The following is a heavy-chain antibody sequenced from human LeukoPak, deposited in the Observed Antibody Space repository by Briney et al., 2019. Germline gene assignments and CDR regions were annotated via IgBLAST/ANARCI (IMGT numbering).Heavy chain of an antibody. CDR1: GGTFSSYA. J-gene: IGHJ4*02. V-gene: IGHV1-69*05. CDR2: IIPIFGTA. CDR3: ARGRYYYDSSGYYEEHKFDY. D-gene: IGHD3-22*01. Sequence: SVTVSCKASGGTFSSYAISWVRQAPGQGLEWMGRIIPIFGTANYAQKFQGRVTITTDESTSTAYMELSSLRSEDTAVYYCARGRYYYDSSGYYEEHKFDYWGQGTLVTASS.